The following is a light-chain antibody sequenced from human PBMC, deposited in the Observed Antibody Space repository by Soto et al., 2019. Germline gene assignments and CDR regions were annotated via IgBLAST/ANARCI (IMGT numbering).Light chain of an antibody. V-gene: IGLV1-40*01. Sequence: QSVLTQPPSVSGAQGQRVTISCTGSSSNIGADFDVHWYQHLPGTAPKLLISHNNNRPSGVPDRFSGSKSGTSASLAITGLQADDEAVYYCQSLDSSLSSSWVFGGGTKLTVL. CDR2: HNN. CDR1: SSNIGADFD. J-gene: IGLJ3*02. CDR3: QSLDSSLSSSWV.